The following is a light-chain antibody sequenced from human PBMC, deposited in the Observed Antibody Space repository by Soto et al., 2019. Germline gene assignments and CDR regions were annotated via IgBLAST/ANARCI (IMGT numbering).Light chain of an antibody. V-gene: IGKV3-20*01. CDR2: GAS. J-gene: IGKJ2*01. CDR1: ESIRDY. CDR3: PQYGGVPYN. Sequence: EIVLTQSPGTLSLSPGQRATLSCRASESIRDYLAWYQQRPGQAPSLLIYGASSGATGIPDRFSGSGSGKDFTLTISRLEPEDFAIYYCPQYGGVPYNFCQGTK.